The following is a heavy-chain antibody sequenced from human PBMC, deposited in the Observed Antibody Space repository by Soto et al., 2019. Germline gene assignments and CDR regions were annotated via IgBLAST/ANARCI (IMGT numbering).Heavy chain of an antibody. V-gene: IGHV3-23*01. CDR1: GFTFSSYA. Sequence: GGSLRLSCAASGFTFSSYAMSWVRQAPGKGLEWVSAISGSGGSTYYADSVKGRFTISRDNSKNTLYPQMNSLRAEDTAVYYCAKYHPAAPPRDIVVVPAAVYYYYMDVWGKGTTVTVSS. D-gene: IGHD2-2*01. CDR3: AKYHPAAPPRDIVVVPAAVYYYYMDV. CDR2: ISGSGGST. J-gene: IGHJ6*03.